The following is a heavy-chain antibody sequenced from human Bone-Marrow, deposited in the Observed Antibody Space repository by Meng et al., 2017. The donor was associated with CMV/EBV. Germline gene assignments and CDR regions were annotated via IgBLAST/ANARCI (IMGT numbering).Heavy chain of an antibody. Sequence: SETLSLTCTVSGGSVSSGSYYWSWIRQPPGKGLEWIGYIYYSGSTNYNPSLKSRVTISVDTSKNQFSLKLSAVTAADTAVYYCARLVGGSRIAARSGTIDYWGQGTLVTVSS. D-gene: IGHD6-13*01. CDR3: ARLVGGSRIAARSGTIDY. CDR1: GGSVSSGSYY. CDR2: IYYSGST. J-gene: IGHJ4*02. V-gene: IGHV4-61*01.